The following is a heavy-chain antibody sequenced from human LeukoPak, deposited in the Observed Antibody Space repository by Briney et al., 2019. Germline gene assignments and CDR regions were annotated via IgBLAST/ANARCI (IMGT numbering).Heavy chain of an antibody. J-gene: IGHJ5*02. CDR2: INPNSGGT. Sequence: ASVKVSCKASGYTFTGYYMHWVRQAPGQGLEWMGRINPNSGGTNYAQRFQGRVTVTRDTSISTAYMELSTLRSGDAAVYYCARDKRSTAGNWFDPWGQGTLVTVSS. D-gene: IGHD1-14*01. V-gene: IGHV1-2*06. CDR1: GYTFTGYY. CDR3: ARDKRSTAGNWFDP.